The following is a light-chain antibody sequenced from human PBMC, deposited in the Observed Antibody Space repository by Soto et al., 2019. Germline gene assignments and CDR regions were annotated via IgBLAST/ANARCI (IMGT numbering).Light chain of an antibody. V-gene: IGKV1-9*01. CDR2: AAS. Sequence: DTQFTQSPSFLSASVGDRVTIPCRASQGISSYLAWYQQKPGKAPKLLIYAASTLQSGVPSRFSGSGSGTEFTLTISSLQPEDFATYYCQQLNSYPITFGQGTRLEIK. CDR3: QQLNSYPIT. CDR1: QGISSY. J-gene: IGKJ5*01.